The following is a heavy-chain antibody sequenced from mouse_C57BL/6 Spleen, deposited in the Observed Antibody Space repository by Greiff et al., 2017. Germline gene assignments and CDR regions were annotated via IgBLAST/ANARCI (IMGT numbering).Heavy chain of an antibody. V-gene: IGHV1-26*01. CDR1: GYTFTDYY. J-gene: IGHJ4*01. CDR2: INPNNGGT. D-gene: IGHD2-3*01. CDR3: ARGWLLRDYAMDY. Sequence: VQLQQSGPELVKPGASVKISCKASGYTFTDYYMNWVKQSHGKSLEWIGDINPNNGGTSYNQKFKGKATLTVDKSSSTAYMELRSLTSEDSAVYYCARGWLLRDYAMDYWGQGTSGTVSS.